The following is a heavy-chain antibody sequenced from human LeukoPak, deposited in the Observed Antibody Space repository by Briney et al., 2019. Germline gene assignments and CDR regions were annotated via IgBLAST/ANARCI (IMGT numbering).Heavy chain of an antibody. D-gene: IGHD2-21*01. V-gene: IGHV4-30-4*01. Sequence: PSQTLSLTCTVSGGSISSGDYYWSWIRQPPGTGLEWIGYIYYSGSTYYNPSLKSRVTISVDTSKNQFSLKLSSVTAADTAVYYCARDPAYGKLDYWGQGTLVTVSS. CDR2: IYYSGST. CDR3: ARDPAYGKLDY. CDR1: GGSISSGDYY. J-gene: IGHJ4*02.